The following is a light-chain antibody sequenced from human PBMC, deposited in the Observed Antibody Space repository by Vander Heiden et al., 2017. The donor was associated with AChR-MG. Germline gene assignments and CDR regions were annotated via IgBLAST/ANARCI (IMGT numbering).Light chain of an antibody. J-gene: IGLJ3*02. CDR1: TGAVTSDYC. CDR2: STR. CDR3: LLYCVGTWG. Sequence: QTVVTQQPSLTVSPGGTVPRPCASSTGAVTSDYCPNWFQQTPGQAPRALIYSTRNKHSWTPARFSASLLGGKAALTLSGVQPEDEAEYDCLLYCVGTWGFGGGTKLTVL. V-gene: IGLV7-43*01.